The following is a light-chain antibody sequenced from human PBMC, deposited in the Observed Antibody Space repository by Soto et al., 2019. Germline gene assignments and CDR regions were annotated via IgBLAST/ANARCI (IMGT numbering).Light chain of an antibody. Sequence: EIVLTQSPGTLSLSPGERATLSCRASQSVSSSYLAWYQQKPGQAPWLLIYGASSRATGIPDRFSGSGSGTDFTLTISRLEPEDFAVYYCQQYNTFGQGTKLEIK. CDR2: GAS. CDR3: QQYNT. CDR1: QSVSSSY. J-gene: IGKJ2*01. V-gene: IGKV3-20*01.